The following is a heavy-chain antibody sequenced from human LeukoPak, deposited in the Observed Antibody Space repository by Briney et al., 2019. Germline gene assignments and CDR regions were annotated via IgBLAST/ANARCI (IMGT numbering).Heavy chain of an antibody. CDR1: GFTFSDYW. J-gene: IGHJ5*02. CDR3: ARYYYGSGTSFDP. Sequence: GGSLRLSYAASGFTFSDYWMSWIRQAPGKGLEWVANIKKDGSEKHYVESVRGRFTISRDNAKNSLYLEMNSLRAEDTAVFYCARYYYGSGTSFDPWGQGTLVTVSS. D-gene: IGHD3-10*01. CDR2: IKKDGSEK. V-gene: IGHV3-7*01.